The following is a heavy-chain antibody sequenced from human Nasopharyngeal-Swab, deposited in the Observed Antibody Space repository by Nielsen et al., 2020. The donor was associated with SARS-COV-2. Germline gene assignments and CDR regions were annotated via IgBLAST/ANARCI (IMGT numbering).Heavy chain of an antibody. CDR2: IYYSGST. CDR1: GGSISSYY. J-gene: IGHJ5*02. V-gene: IGHV4-59*01. D-gene: IGHD3-3*01. CDR3: ARGTKDFWSGNGGHWFDP. Sequence: SETLSLTCTVSGGSISSYYWSWIRQPPGKGLEWIGYIYYSGSTNYNPSLKSRVPISVDTSKNQFSLKLSTVTAADTAVYYCARGTKDFWSGNGGHWFDPWGQGTLVTVSS.